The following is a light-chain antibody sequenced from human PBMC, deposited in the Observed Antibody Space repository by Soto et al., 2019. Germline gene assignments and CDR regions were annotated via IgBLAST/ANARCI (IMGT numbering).Light chain of an antibody. J-gene: IGLJ3*02. CDR2: EVS. CDR1: SSVDGSYNL. Sequence: QSALTQPASVSGSPGQSITISCTGISSVDGSYNLVSWYQQHPGKAPKLMIYEVSKRPSGVSNRFSGSKSGNTASLTISGLQAEDEADYYCCSYAGSSTYWMFGGGTKLTVL. V-gene: IGLV2-23*02. CDR3: CSYAGSSTYWM.